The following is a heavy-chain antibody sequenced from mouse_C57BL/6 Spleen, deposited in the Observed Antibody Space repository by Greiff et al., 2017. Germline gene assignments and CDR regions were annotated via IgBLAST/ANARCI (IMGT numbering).Heavy chain of an antibody. CDR2: IHPSDSDT. CDR3: AIGVYGSSYYAMDY. CDR1: GYTFTSYW. V-gene: IGHV1-74*01. J-gene: IGHJ4*01. D-gene: IGHD1-1*01. Sequence: QVQLQQPGAELVKPGASVKVSCKASGYTFTSYWMHWVKQRPGQGLEWIGRIHPSDSDTNYNQKFKGKATLTVDKSSSTAYMQISSLTAEDSAVYYCAIGVYGSSYYAMDYWGQGTSVTVSS.